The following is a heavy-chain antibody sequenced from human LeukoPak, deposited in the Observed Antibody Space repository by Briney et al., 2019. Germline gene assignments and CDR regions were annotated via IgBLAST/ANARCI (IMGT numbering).Heavy chain of an antibody. CDR2: INHSGST. V-gene: IGHV4-34*01. CDR1: GGSFSGYY. Sequence: SETLSLTCAVYGGSFSGYYWSWIRQPPGKGLEWIGEINHSGSTNYNPSLKSRVTISVDTSKNQFSLKLTSVTAADTAVYYCARASPTLATWFDPWGQGTLVTVSS. J-gene: IGHJ5*02. D-gene: IGHD4-17*01. CDR3: ARASPTLATWFDP.